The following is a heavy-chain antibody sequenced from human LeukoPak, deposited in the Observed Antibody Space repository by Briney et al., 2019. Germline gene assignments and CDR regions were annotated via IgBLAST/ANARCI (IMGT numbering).Heavy chain of an antibody. CDR2: INPNSGGT. J-gene: IGHJ4*02. Sequence: ASVKVSCKASGYTFTAYYMHWVRQAPGQGLEWMGWINPNSGGTNSSQKFQDRVTLTRDTSISTAYMELGSLRSDDTAIYYCARAYGSGSSYHPDYWGQGTLVTVSS. CDR1: GYTFTAYY. CDR3: ARAYGSGSSYHPDY. D-gene: IGHD3-10*01. V-gene: IGHV1-2*02.